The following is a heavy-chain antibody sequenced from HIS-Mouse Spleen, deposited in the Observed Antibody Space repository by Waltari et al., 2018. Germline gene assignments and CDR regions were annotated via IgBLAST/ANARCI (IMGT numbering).Heavy chain of an antibody. CDR1: GGSISSSSSS. D-gene: IGHD6-13*01. J-gene: IGHJ2*01. CDR3: AREIPYSSSWYDWYFDL. Sequence: QLQLQESGPGLVKPSETLSLTCTVPGGSISSSSSSWGRIRQPPGKGLEWIGSSYYSGSTYYNPSLKSRVTISVDTSKNQFSLKLSSVTAADTAVYYCAREIPYSSSWYDWYFDLWGRGTLVTVSS. CDR2: SYYSGST. V-gene: IGHV4-39*07.